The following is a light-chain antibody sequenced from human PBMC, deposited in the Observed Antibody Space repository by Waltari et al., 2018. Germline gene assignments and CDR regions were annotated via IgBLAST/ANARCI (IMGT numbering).Light chain of an antibody. CDR3: QQYYSIPRT. J-gene: IGKJ2*02. CDR1: PSVLYNSENKNY. V-gene: IGKV4-1*01. CDR2: WAS. Sequence: DIVMTQSPDSLAVSLGERATINCKSSPSVLYNSENKNYLAWYQQKPGQPPKLLIYWASIQESGVPDRFSGSGSGTDFTLTISSLQAEDVAVYYCQQYYSIPRTYGQGTKLEIK.